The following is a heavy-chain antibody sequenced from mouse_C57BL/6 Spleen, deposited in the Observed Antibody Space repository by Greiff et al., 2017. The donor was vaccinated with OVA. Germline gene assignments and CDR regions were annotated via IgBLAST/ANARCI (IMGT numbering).Heavy chain of an antibody. CDR3: ARHDYGYGSIAY. CDR1: GFSFTSYG. Sequence: VKLVESGPGLVAPSQSLSITCTISGFSFTSYGVHWVRQPPGKGLEWLVVIWSDGSTTYNSTLKSRPSISKDNSKSQVFLQMNSLHTDDTAMYYCARHDYGYGSIAYWGQGTLVTVSA. D-gene: IGHD1-1*01. CDR2: IWSDGST. J-gene: IGHJ3*01. V-gene: IGHV2-6-1*01.